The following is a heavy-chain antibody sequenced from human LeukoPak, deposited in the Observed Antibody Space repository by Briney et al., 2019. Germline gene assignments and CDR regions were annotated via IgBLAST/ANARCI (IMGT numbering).Heavy chain of an antibody. V-gene: IGHV3-7*01. CDR3: ARVALLRYFPAGDY. D-gene: IGHD3-9*01. CDR1: GFTFSSYW. CDR2: IKQDGSEK. J-gene: IGHJ4*02. Sequence: GGSLRLSCAASGFTFSSYWMSWVRQAPGKGLEWVANIKQDGSEKYYVDSVKGRFTISRDNAKNSLYLQMNSLRAEDTAVYHCARVALLRYFPAGDYWGQGTLVTVSS.